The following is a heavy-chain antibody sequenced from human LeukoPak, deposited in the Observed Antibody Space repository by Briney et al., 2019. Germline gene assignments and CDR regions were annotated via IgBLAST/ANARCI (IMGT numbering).Heavy chain of an antibody. V-gene: IGHV4-4*09. Sequence: SETLSLTCTVSGGSISSYYWSWIRQPPGKGLEWIGYIYTSGSTNYNPSLKSRVTISVDTSKNQFSLKLSSVTAADTAVYYCARRDKGADLSGWYDDWFDPWGQGTLVTVSS. CDR1: GGSISSYY. J-gene: IGHJ5*02. CDR2: IYTSGST. CDR3: ARRDKGADLSGWYDDWFDP. D-gene: IGHD6-19*01.